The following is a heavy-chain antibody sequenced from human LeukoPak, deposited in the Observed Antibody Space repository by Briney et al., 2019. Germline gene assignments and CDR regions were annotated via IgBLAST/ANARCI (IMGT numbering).Heavy chain of an antibody. J-gene: IGHJ4*02. CDR3: ARYYSNFEYYFDY. V-gene: IGHV4-61*02. D-gene: IGHD4-11*01. CDR2: IYSSGST. CDR1: GDSISSGSYY. Sequence: SETLSLTCTVSGDSISSGSYYWSWIRQPAGKGLEWIGRIYSSGSTNYNPSLKSRVIMSLDKSKKQFSLKLSSVTATDTAIYYCARYYSNFEYYFDYWGQGILVTVSS.